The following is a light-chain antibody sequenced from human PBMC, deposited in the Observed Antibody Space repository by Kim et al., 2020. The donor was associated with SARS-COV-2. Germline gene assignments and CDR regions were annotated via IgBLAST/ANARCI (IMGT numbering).Light chain of an antibody. J-gene: IGKJ1*01. CDR1: QAISRY. V-gene: IGKV1-39*01. Sequence: GDSVTITCRASQAISRYLNWYQQKPGKAPHLLIYAASSLQSGVPSRFSGRGSATDFTLTISSLQPEDVATYYCQQGYSTPPTFGQGTKVDIK. CDR3: QQGYSTPPT. CDR2: AAS.